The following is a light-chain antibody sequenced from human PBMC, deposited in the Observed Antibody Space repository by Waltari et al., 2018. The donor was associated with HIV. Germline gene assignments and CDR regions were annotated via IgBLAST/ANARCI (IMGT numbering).Light chain of an antibody. CDR1: SSNIGSNT. Sequence: QSVLTQPPSASGTPGQRVTISCSGSSSNIGSNTVNWYQQLPGTAPKLLMYSNNQRPSGVPARVSGSKSGASASLAISGLQSEDDADYYCAVWDDSLNGRVFGTGTKVTVL. CDR2: SNN. V-gene: IGLV1-44*01. J-gene: IGLJ1*01. CDR3: AVWDDSLNGRV.